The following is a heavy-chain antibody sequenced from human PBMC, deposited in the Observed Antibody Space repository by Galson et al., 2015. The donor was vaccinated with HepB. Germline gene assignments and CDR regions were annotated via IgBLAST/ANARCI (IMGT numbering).Heavy chain of an antibody. CDR2: IYHSGST. CDR3: ARQGSSSSWYVGWFDP. V-gene: IGHV4-4*02. CDR1: GGSISSSNW. D-gene: IGHD6-13*01. J-gene: IGHJ5*02. Sequence: ETLSLTCAVSGGSISSSNWWSWVRQPPGKGLEWIGEIYHSGSTNYNPSLKSRVTISVDKSKNQFSLKLSSVTAADTAVYYCARQGSSSSWYVGWFDPWGQGTLVTVSS.